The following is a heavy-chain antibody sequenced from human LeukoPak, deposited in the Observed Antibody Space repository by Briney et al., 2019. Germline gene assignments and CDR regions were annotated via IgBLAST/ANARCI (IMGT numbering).Heavy chain of an antibody. D-gene: IGHD6-13*01. CDR2: INPSGGST. Sequence: ASVKVSCKASGYTFTSYYMHWVRQAPGQGPEWMGIINPSGGSTSYAQKFQGRVTMTRDTSTSTVYMELSSLRSEDTAVYYCASIAAAGFRYYYYYGMDVWGQGTTVTVSS. CDR1: GYTFTSYY. J-gene: IGHJ6*02. V-gene: IGHV1-46*01. CDR3: ASIAAAGFRYYYYYGMDV.